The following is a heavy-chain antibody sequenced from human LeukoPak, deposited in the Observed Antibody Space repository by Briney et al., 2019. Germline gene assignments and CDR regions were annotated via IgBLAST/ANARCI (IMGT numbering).Heavy chain of an antibody. CDR2: ISGSGGST. CDR3: AKVFQPYYYDSSGYYTD. CDR1: GFTFSSYA. V-gene: IGHV3-23*01. J-gene: IGHJ4*02. Sequence: PGGSLRLSCAASGFTFSSYAMSWVRQAPEKGLEWVSAISGSGGSTYYADSVKGRFTISRDNSKNTLYLQMNSLRAEDTAVYYCAKVFQPYYYDSSGYYTDWGQGTLVTVSS. D-gene: IGHD3-22*01.